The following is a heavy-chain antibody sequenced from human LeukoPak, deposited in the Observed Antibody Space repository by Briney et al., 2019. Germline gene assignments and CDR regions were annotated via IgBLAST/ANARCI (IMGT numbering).Heavy chain of an antibody. J-gene: IGHJ4*02. Sequence: GGSLRLSCAGAGFTFDDYGMSWVRQAPGKGLERGSGINWNGGSTGYADSVKGRFTISRDNAKNSLFLQMNSLRAEDTAVYFCARGGGSGWYIDYWGQGTLVTVSS. CDR2: INWNGGST. D-gene: IGHD6-19*01. CDR1: GFTFDDYG. CDR3: ARGGGSGWYIDY. V-gene: IGHV3-20*04.